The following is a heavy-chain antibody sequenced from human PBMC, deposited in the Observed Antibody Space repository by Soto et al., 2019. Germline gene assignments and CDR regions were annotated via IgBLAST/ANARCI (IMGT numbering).Heavy chain of an antibody. CDR1: GFTFSSYA. J-gene: IGHJ3*02. D-gene: IGHD2-15*01. CDR2: ISSNGGST. V-gene: IGHV3-64*01. CDR3: ASSGPGGAVDAFDI. Sequence: GGSLRLSCAASGFTFSSYAMHWVRQAPGKGLEYVSAISSNGGSTYYANSVKGRFTISRDNSKNTLYLQMGSLRAEDMAVYYCASSGPGGAVDAFDIWGQGTMVTVSS.